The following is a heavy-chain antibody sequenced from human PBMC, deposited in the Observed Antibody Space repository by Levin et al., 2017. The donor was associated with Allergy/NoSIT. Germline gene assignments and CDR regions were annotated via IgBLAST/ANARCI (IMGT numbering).Heavy chain of an antibody. Sequence: KDGGSLRLSCKGSGYNFTTYWIGWVRQMPEKGLEWMAIIYPDDSDTRYSPSFQGQVTISADKSISTAYLQWSSLRASDTAMYYCARHRVATRTNDAFDIWGQGTTVTVSS. D-gene: IGHD1-7*01. CDR3: ARHRVATRTNDAFDI. CDR2: IYPDDSDT. J-gene: IGHJ3*02. V-gene: IGHV5-51*01. CDR1: GYNFTTYW.